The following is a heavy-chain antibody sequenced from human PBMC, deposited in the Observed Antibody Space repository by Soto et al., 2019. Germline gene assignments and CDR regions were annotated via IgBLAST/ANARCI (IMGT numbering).Heavy chain of an antibody. CDR2: IYYSGST. CDR3: AGTDGRY. J-gene: IGHJ4*02. V-gene: IGHV4-59*01. Sequence: SETLSLTCTVSGGSISSYYWSWIRQPPGKGLEWIGYIYYSGSTNYNPSLKSRVTISVDTSKNQFSLKLSSVTAADTAVYYCAGTDGRYWGQGTLVTVSS. CDR1: GGSISSYY. D-gene: IGHD2-21*02.